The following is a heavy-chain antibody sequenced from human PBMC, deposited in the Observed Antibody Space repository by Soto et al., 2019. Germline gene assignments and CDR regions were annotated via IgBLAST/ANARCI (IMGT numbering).Heavy chain of an antibody. CDR1: GDSVSNNGAA. D-gene: IGHD2-21*01. CDR2: TYYRSKWFN. CDR3: ARDPPTILHDSDC. V-gene: IGHV6-1*01. Sequence: SQTLSLTCAISGDSVSNNGAAWNWIRQSPSGGLEWLGRTYYRSKWFNDYAVSVKSRITISPDTSKNQFSLQLNAVTPEDTVVYYCARDPPTILHDSDCWGKGTLSTLPS. J-gene: IGHJ4*02.